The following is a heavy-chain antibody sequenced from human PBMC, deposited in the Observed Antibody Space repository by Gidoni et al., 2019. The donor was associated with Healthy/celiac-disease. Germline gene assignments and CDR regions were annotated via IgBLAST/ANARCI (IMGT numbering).Heavy chain of an antibody. CDR3: ARDHDYGGPAGVVDY. V-gene: IGHV3-30*01. CDR1: GFTCSCYA. D-gene: IGHD4-17*01. CDR2: ISYDGSNK. J-gene: IGHJ4*02. Sequence: QVQLVESGGGVVQPGRSLRLSCAAAGFTCSCYAMHWVRQAPGKGLEWVAVISYDGSNKYYADSVKGRFTISRDNSKNTLYLQMNSLRAEDTAVYYCARDHDYGGPAGVVDYWGQGTLVTVSS.